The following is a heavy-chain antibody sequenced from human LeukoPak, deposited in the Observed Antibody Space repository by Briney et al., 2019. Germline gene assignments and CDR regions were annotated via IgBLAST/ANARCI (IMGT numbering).Heavy chain of an antibody. CDR2: IPYDGSNK. CDR3: ATLEYFDY. V-gene: IGHV3-30*03. J-gene: IGHJ4*02. D-gene: IGHD6-6*01. CDR1: GFTFSSYG. Sequence: GGSLRLSCAASGFTFSSYGMHWVRQAPGKGLEWVAVIPYDGSNKYYADSVKGRSTISRDNSKNTLYLQMNSLRAEDTAVYYCATLEYFDYWGQGTLVTVSS.